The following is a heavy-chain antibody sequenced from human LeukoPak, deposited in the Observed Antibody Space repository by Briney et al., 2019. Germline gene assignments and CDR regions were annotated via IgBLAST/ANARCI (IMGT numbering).Heavy chain of an antibody. Sequence: VASVNVSFKASGYTFTSYGISWVRQAPGQGLEWMGWISAYNGNTNYAQKLQGRVTMTTDTSTSTAYMELRSLRSDDTAVYYCARGKASSRGYYYYYMDVWGKGTTVTVSS. V-gene: IGHV1-18*01. CDR3: ARGKASSRGYYYYYMDV. CDR2: ISAYNGNT. CDR1: GYTFTSYG. J-gene: IGHJ6*03.